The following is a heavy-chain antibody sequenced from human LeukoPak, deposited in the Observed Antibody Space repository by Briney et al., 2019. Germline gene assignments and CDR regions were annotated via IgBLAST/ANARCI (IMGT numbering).Heavy chain of an antibody. CDR1: GGSISSGGYS. CDR2: IYHSGST. D-gene: IGHD4-17*01. V-gene: IGHV4-30-2*01. J-gene: IGHJ3*02. Sequence: SETLSLTCAVSGGSISSGGYSWSWIRQPPGKGLEWIGYIYHSGSTYYNPSLKSRVTISVDRSKNQFSLKLSSVTAADTAVYYCARGGTTVTFLDAFDIWGQGTMVTASS. CDR3: ARGGTTVTFLDAFDI.